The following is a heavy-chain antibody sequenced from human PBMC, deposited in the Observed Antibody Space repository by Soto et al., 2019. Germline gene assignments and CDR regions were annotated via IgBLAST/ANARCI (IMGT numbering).Heavy chain of an antibody. J-gene: IGHJ3*02. CDR2: IYYGGST. V-gene: IGHV4-59*08. CDR3: ARSPYADALDI. D-gene: IGHD2-2*01. CDR1: GDSISTDY. Sequence: SETLSLTCTVSGDSISTDYWSWIRQSPGKGLEWIGFIYYGGSTNYNPSLKSRVTISVDTSKNQFSLKLSSVTAADTAVYYCARSPYADALDIWGQGT.